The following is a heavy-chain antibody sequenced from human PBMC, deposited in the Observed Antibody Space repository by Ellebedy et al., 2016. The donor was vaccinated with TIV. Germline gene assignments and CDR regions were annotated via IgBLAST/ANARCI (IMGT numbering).Heavy chain of an antibody. CDR1: GFTFSSSA. Sequence: PGGSLRLSCAASGFTFSSSAMSRVRQAPGKGLEWVSGFGISGDTTYYADSVKCRFTISRDNSNHKLYLQMNRLRAEDTAIYYCAKGRSGTYIHHAFDYWGQGTLVTVSS. CDR2: FGISGDTT. D-gene: IGHD1-14*01. CDR3: AKGRSGTYIHHAFDY. V-gene: IGHV3-23*01. J-gene: IGHJ4*02.